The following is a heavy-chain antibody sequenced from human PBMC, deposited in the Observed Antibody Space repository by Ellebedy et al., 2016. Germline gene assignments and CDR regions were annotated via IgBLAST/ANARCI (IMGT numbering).Heavy chain of an antibody. CDR3: ARESGSLTEERYNWFDP. D-gene: IGHD1-26*01. Sequence: GGSLRLSXAASGFTFSSYWMHWVRQAPGKGLVWVSRINSDGSSTSYADSVKGRFTISRDNAKNTLYLQMNSLRAEDTAVYYCARESGSLTEERYNWFDPWGQGTLVTVSS. V-gene: IGHV3-74*01. CDR1: GFTFSSYW. J-gene: IGHJ5*02. CDR2: INSDGSST.